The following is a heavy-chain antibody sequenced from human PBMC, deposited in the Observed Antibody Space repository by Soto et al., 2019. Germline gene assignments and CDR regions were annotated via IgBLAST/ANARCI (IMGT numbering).Heavy chain of an antibody. CDR3: ARGCRVGYDFWSGYYVY. CDR2: ISYDGSNK. V-gene: IGHV3-30-3*01. CDR1: GFTFSSYA. J-gene: IGHJ4*02. D-gene: IGHD3-3*01. Sequence: SLRLSCAASGFTFSSYAMHWVRQAPGKGLEWVAVISYDGSNKYYADSVKGRFTISRDNSKNTLYLQMNSLRAEDTAVYYCARGCRVGYDFWSGYYVYWGQGTLVTVS.